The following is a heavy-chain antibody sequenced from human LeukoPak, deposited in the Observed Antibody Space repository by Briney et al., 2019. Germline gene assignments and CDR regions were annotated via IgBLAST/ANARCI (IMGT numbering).Heavy chain of an antibody. CDR2: IYTSGST. V-gene: IGHV4-61*02. D-gene: IGHD5-18*01. CDR1: GGSISSGSYY. J-gene: IGHJ3*02. Sequence: PSETLSLTCTVSGGSISSGSYYWSWIRQPAGKGLEWIGRIYTSGSTNYNPSLKSRVTISVDTSKNQFSLKLSSVTAADTAVYYCAREGGYSYGYVYAFDIWGQGTMVTVSS. CDR3: AREGGYSYGYVYAFDI.